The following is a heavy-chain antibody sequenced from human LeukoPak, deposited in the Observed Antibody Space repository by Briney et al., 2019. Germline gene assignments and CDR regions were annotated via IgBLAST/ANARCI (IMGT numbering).Heavy chain of an antibody. J-gene: IGHJ5*02. Sequence: PSETLSLTCAVYGGSFSGYYWGWIRQPPGKGLEWIGEIYHSGSTNYNPSLKSRVTISLDKSKNQFSLKLSSVTAADTAVYYCATTAAAGTRLAWFDPWGQGTLVTVSS. CDR1: GGSFSGYY. D-gene: IGHD6-13*01. CDR3: ATTAAAGTRLAWFDP. CDR2: IYHSGST. V-gene: IGHV4-34*01.